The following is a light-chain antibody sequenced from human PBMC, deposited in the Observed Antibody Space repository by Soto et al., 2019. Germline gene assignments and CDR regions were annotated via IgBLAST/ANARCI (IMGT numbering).Light chain of an antibody. CDR2: SNN. J-gene: IGLJ3*02. CDR1: SSNIGSNT. CDR3: ASLDNSLTGSWV. Sequence: QSVLTQPPSASGTPGQRVTISCSGSSSNIGSNTVNWYQQLPGTAPKLLIYSNNQRPSGVPDRFSGSKSGTSASLAISGLQSAYEAHYYCASLDNSLTGSWVFGGGTQLTVL. V-gene: IGLV1-44*01.